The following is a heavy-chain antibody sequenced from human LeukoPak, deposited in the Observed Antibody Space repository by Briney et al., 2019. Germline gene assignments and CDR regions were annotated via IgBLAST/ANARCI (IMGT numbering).Heavy chain of an antibody. D-gene: IGHD5-18*01. J-gene: IGHJ6*03. CDR1: GFTFSDYT. Sequence: GGSLRLACAVSGFTFSDYTMTWVRQAPGKGLEWVSYIRPSSGTIYYADSVKGRFTISRDNAKNALFLQMNSLRAEDTAVDYCARVPSGYTLGYGYYYYYMDVWGKGTTVPVSS. V-gene: IGHV3-48*04. CDR3: ARVPSGYTLGYGYYYYYMDV. CDR2: IRPSSGTI.